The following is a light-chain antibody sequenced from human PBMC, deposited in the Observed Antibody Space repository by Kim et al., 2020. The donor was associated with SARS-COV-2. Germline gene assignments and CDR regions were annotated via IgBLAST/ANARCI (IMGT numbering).Light chain of an antibody. CDR1: QSVSSSY. CDR2: GAS. V-gene: IGKV3-20*01. Sequence: LSPGERATLSCRASQSVSSSYLACYQQNPGQAPRLLIYGASSRATGIPDRFNGSGSGTDFTLTISRLEPEDFAVYYCQQYGSSPYSFGQGTKLEI. CDR3: QQYGSSPYS. J-gene: IGKJ2*03.